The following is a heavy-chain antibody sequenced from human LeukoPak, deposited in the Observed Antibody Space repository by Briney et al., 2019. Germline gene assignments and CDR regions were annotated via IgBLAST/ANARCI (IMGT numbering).Heavy chain of an antibody. V-gene: IGHV3-23*01. J-gene: IGHJ4*02. CDR3: AKSTAIAVAGDDY. CDR1: GFTFSSYA. D-gene: IGHD6-19*01. Sequence: AGGSLRLSCAASGFTFSSYAMSWVRQASGKGLEWVSAISGSGGSTYYADSVKGRFTISRDNSKNTLYLQMNSLRAEDTAVYYCAKSTAIAVAGDDYWGQGTLVSVSS. CDR2: ISGSGGST.